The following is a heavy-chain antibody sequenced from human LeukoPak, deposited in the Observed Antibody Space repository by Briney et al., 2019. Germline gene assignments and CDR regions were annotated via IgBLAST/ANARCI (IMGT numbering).Heavy chain of an antibody. CDR2: ISPSGDIT. J-gene: IGHJ4*02. CDR3: ARRTPGYYFDY. CDR1: GFTFSAYA. Sequence: HPGGSLRLSCAASGFTFSAYAMNWVRQAPGKGLEWVSTISPSGDITYYADSVKGRFTISRDSSKNTLYLRMNTLGAEDTAVYYCARRTPGYYFDYWGQGTLVTVSS. D-gene: IGHD2-15*01. V-gene: IGHV3-23*01.